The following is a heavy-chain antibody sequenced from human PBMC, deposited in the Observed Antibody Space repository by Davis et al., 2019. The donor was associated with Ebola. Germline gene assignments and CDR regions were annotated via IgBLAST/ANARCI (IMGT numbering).Heavy chain of an antibody. V-gene: IGHV4-34*01. CDR1: GGSFSGYY. CDR3: ARILLLWFGELLWTPDYYYGMDV. J-gene: IGHJ6*02. D-gene: IGHD3-10*01. Sequence: GSLRLSCAVYGGSFSGYYWSWIRQPPGKGLEWIGEINHSGSTNYNPSLKSRVTISVDTSKNQFSLKLSSVTAADTAVYYCARILLLWFGELLWTPDYYYGMDVWGQGTTVTVSS. CDR2: INHSGST.